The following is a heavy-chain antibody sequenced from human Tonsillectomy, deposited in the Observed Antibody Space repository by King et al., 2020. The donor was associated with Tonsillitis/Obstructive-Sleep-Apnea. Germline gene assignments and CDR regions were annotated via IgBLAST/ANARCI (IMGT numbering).Heavy chain of an antibody. CDR2: IDPSDSYT. V-gene: IGHV5-10-1*01. J-gene: IGHJ4*02. D-gene: IGHD6-13*01. Sequence: QLVQSGAEVKKPGESLRISCKGSGYSFTSYWIGWVRQMPGKGLEWMGRIDPSDSYTNYSPSFQGHVTISADKSISTAYLQWSSLKSTDTAMYYCARGGILSAGAPDFWGQGTLVTVSS. CDR1: GYSFTSYW. CDR3: ARGGILSAGAPDF.